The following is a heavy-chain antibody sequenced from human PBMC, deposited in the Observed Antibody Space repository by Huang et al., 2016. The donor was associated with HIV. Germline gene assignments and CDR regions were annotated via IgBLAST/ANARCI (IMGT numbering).Heavy chain of an antibody. D-gene: IGHD6-13*01. CDR2: INPNGGAT. CDR3: VRGSSTREEYFQY. Sequence: QVQLVQSGAEVKKPGASVKVSCKASGYIFTNYYMHWVRQAPGQGLQWMGIINPNGGATTYARKFHDKGTMTRDTSANTLYMELSGLRPDDTAVYYCVRGSSTREEYFQYWGQGTLITVSS. CDR1: GYIFTNYY. J-gene: IGHJ1*01. V-gene: IGHV1-46*03.